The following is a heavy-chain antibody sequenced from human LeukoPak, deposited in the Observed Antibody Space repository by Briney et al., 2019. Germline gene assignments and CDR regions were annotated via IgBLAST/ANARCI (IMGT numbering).Heavy chain of an antibody. D-gene: IGHD3-3*01. Sequence: SETLSLTCAVHGGSFSGYYWSWIRQPPGKGLEWIGEINHSGSTNYNPSLKSRVTISVDTSKNQFSLKLSSVTAADTAVYYCARGSKRFWSGYLNWFDPWGQGTLVTVSS. CDR3: ARGSKRFWSGYLNWFDP. CDR2: INHSGST. J-gene: IGHJ5*02. V-gene: IGHV4-34*01. CDR1: GGSFSGYY.